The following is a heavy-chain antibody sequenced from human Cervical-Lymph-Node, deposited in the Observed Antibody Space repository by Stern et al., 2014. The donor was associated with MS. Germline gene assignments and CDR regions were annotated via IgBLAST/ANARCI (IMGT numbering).Heavy chain of an antibody. Sequence: QVQLQESGPGLVKPSQTLSLTCTVSGGSISSGSYYWSWIRQPAGKGLEWIGRIYPSVSTNYTPSLKIRFPISVAPSKTQSPLNLIPWTAADTAVYYCAREASGSNDYWGQGTLVTVSS. D-gene: IGHD3-10*01. CDR2: IYPSVST. CDR1: GGSISSGSYY. CDR3: AREASGSNDY. J-gene: IGHJ4*02. V-gene: IGHV4-61*02.